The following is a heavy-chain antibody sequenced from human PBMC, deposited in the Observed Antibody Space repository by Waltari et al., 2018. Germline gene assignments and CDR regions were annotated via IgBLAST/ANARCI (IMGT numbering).Heavy chain of an antibody. D-gene: IGHD6-13*01. CDR3: AHSDYRSSWYTMDV. V-gene: IGHV1-18*01. CDR2: VRGYDDNT. J-gene: IGHJ6*02. Sequence: VKLVQSGGEVKKPGASVKVSCKASGYTFISNGISWVRQAPGQGLEWVGWGRRSAGERLKGVGWVRGYDDNTKYARKVEGRVSLTADTATNTAYMELTSLTADDTAVYYCAHSDYRSSWYTMDVWGQGTTVSVSS. CDR1: GYTFISNG.